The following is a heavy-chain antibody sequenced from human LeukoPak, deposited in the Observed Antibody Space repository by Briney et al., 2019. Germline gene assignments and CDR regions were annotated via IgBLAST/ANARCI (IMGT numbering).Heavy chain of an antibody. CDR3: ARLRVRLYSYGPDFDY. J-gene: IGHJ4*02. CDR2: INHSGST. Sequence: SETLSLTCAVYGGSFSGYYWSWIRQPPGKGLEWIGEINHSGSTNYNPSLKSRVTISVDTSKNQFSLKLSSVTAADTAVYYCARLRVRLYSYGPDFDYWGQGTLVTVSS. CDR1: GGSFSGYY. V-gene: IGHV4-34*01. D-gene: IGHD5-18*01.